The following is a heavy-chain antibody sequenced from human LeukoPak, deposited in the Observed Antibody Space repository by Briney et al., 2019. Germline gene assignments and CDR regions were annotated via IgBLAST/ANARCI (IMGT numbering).Heavy chain of an antibody. D-gene: IGHD3-22*01. J-gene: IGHJ4*02. V-gene: IGHV3-43*02. CDR1: GFTFDDYA. CDR3: AKDSHDSSGYPSDY. Sequence: GGSLRLSCAASGFTFDDYAMHWVRQAPGKSLEWVSLISGDGGSTYYADSVKGRFTISRDNSKNSLYLQMNSLRTEDTALYYCAKDSHDSSGYPSDYWGQGTLVTVSS. CDR2: ISGDGGST.